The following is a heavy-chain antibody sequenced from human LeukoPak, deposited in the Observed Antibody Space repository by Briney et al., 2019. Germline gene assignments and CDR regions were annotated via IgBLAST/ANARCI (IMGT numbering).Heavy chain of an antibody. CDR2: ISSSGSTI. CDR3: ASKYCSSTSCSFYVLNYYYYYYMDV. D-gene: IGHD2-2*01. V-gene: IGHV3-11*04. J-gene: IGHJ6*03. CDR1: GFTFSDYY. Sequence: GGSLRLSCAASGFTFSDYYMSWIRQAPGKGLEWVSYISSSGSTIYYADSVKGRFTISRDNAKNSLYLQMNSLRAEDTAVYYCASKYCSSTSCSFYVLNYYYYYYMDVWGKGTTVTVSS.